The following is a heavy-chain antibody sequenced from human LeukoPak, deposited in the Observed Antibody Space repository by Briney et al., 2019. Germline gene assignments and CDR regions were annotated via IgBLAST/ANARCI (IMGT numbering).Heavy chain of an antibody. Sequence: SEALSLTCAVYGGSFSGYYWSWIRQPPGKGLEWIGEINHSGSTNYNPSLKSRVTISVDTSKKQFSLKLSSVTAADTAVYYCAREVKSYYDFWSGYYIWFDPWGQGTLVTVSS. CDR3: AREVKSYYDFWSGYYIWFDP. D-gene: IGHD3-3*01. CDR1: GGSFSGYY. CDR2: INHSGST. J-gene: IGHJ5*02. V-gene: IGHV4-34*01.